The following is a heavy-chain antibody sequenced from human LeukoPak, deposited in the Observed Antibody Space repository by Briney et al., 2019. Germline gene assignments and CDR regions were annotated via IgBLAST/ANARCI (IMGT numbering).Heavy chain of an antibody. V-gene: IGHV3-23*01. CDR2: ISVSGIT. CDR1: GFTFSNYW. Sequence: PGGSLRLSCAASGFTFSNYWMSWVRQPPGMGLEWVSGISVSGITVYADSVKGRLTISRDNSKNTLYLQMNNLRAEDTALYYCAKGFSVRGRFDPWGQGTQVTVSS. CDR3: AKGFSVRGRFDP. J-gene: IGHJ5*02. D-gene: IGHD2-15*01.